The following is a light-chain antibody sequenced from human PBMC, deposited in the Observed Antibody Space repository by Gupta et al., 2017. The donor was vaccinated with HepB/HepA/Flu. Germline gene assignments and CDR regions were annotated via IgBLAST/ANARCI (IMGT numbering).Light chain of an antibody. J-gene: IGKJ1*01. V-gene: IGKV3-20*01. Sequence: IVLTQSPGTLSLSPGERATLSCRASQVVTNNYFAWYQQKPGQAPTLLIDGASSRATGIPDRFSGSGSGADFTLTIIRVEPEDFAVYFCQQYGSSPVTFGQGTKVEIK. CDR1: QVVTNNY. CDR2: GAS. CDR3: QQYGSSPVT.